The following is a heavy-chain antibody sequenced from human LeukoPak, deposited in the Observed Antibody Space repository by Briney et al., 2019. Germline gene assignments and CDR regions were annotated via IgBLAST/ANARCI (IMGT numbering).Heavy chain of an antibody. CDR2: SYYSGST. CDR1: GGSISSGGYY. Sequence: SETLSLTCTVSGGSISSGGYYWSWIRQHPGKGLEWIGYSYYSGSTYYNPSLKSRVTISVDTSKNQYSLKLSSVTAADTAVYYCASRSMVRGVMDDYWGQGTLVTVSS. D-gene: IGHD3-10*01. CDR3: ASRSMVRGVMDDY. J-gene: IGHJ4*02. V-gene: IGHV4-31*03.